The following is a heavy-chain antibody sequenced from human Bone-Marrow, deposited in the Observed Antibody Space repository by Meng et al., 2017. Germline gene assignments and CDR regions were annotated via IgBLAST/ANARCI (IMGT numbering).Heavy chain of an antibody. CDR2: IYYSGST. J-gene: IGHJ5*02. CDR3: AREFHHYYGSGSYYTNWFDP. Sequence: GSLRLSCTVSGGSISSYYWSWIRQPPGKGLEWIGYIYYSGSTNYNPSLKSRVTISVDTSKNQFSLKLSSVTAADTAVYYCAREFHHYYGSGSYYTNWFDPWGQGTLVTDSS. V-gene: IGHV4-59*01. CDR1: GGSISSYY. D-gene: IGHD3-10*01.